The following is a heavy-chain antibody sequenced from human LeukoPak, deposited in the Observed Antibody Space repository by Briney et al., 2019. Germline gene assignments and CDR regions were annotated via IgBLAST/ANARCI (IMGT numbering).Heavy chain of an antibody. CDR1: GFTFSSYW. CDR2: ISGSGGST. CDR3: ARKSLVRRNYDLPVSYFDY. Sequence: HPGGSLRLSCAASGFTFSSYWMSWVRQAPGKGLEWVSAISGSGGSTYYADSVKGRFTISRDNSKNTLYLQMNSLRAEDTAVYYCARKSLVRRNYDLPVSYFDYWGQGTLVTVSS. V-gene: IGHV3-23*01. D-gene: IGHD1-7*01. J-gene: IGHJ4*02.